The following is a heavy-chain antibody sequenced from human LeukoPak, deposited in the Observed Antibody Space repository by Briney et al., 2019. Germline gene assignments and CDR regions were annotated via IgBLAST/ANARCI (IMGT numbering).Heavy chain of an antibody. J-gene: IGHJ3*02. Sequence: GASVKVSCKVSGYTLTELSMHWVRQAPGKGLEWMGGFDPEDGETIYAQKFQGRVTMTEDTSTDTAYMELSSLRSEDTAVYYCATDRGGTDDFFTHDAFDIWGQGTMVTVSS. V-gene: IGHV1-24*01. CDR3: ATDRGGTDDFFTHDAFDI. CDR1: GYTLTELS. CDR2: FDPEDGET. D-gene: IGHD3-3*01.